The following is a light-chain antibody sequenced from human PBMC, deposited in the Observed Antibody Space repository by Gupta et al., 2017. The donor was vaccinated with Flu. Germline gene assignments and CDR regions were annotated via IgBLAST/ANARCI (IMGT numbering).Light chain of an antibody. CDR2: GAS. Sequence: EIMFTPSPGTLSLAPGERVTLSCRASQSVSSNYLAWYQQRPGQAPRLLIYGASSRATGIPDRFSGSGSGTDFTLTISRLEPEDFAVYYCQQYGSSPYTFGQGTKVEIK. CDR3: QQYGSSPYT. CDR1: QSVSSNY. J-gene: IGKJ2*01. V-gene: IGKV3-20*01.